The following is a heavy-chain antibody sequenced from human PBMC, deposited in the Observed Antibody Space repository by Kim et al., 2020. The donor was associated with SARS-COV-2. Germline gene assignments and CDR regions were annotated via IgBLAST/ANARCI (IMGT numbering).Heavy chain of an antibody. J-gene: IGHJ4*02. Sequence: SETLSLTCTVSGGSISSGGYYWSWIRQHPGKGLEWIGYIYYSGSTYYNPSLKSRVTISVDTSKNQFSLKLSSVTAADTAVYYCARGGGRGWNYYFDYWGQGTLVTVSS. CDR2: IYYSGST. V-gene: IGHV4-31*03. CDR1: GGSISSGGYY. D-gene: IGHD1-7*01. CDR3: ARGGGRGWNYYFDY.